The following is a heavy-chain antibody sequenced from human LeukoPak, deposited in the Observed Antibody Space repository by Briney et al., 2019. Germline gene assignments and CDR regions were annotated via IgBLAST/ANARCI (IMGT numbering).Heavy chain of an antibody. V-gene: IGHV4-34*01. J-gene: IGHJ4*02. CDR3: ARGSGWFFYSFDY. CDR1: GGSFSGYY. CDR2: INHSGST. Sequence: SETLSLTSAVYGGSFSGYYWSWIRQPPGKGLEWIGEINHSGSTNYNPSLKSRVTISVDTSKNQFSLKLSSVTAADTAVYYCARGSGWFFYSFDYWGQGTLVTVSS. D-gene: IGHD6-19*01.